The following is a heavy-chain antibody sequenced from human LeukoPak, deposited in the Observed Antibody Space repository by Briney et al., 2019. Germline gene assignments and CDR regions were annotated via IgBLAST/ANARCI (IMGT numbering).Heavy chain of an antibody. D-gene: IGHD4-17*01. CDR2: INNSGGST. V-gene: IGHV3-23*01. CDR1: GFTFRSYA. Sequence: GGSLRLSCAASGFTFRSYAMSWVRQAPGKGLEWLSAINNSGGSTYYADSVKGRFTISRDNSKNTLYLQMSSLRAEDTAVYYCAKDPDYGDDYWGQGTLVTVSS. J-gene: IGHJ4*02. CDR3: AKDPDYGDDY.